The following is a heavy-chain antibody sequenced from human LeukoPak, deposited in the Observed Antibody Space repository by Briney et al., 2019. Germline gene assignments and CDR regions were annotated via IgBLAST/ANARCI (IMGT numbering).Heavy chain of an antibody. CDR1: GFTFSNYW. Sequence: PGGSLRLSCAASGFTFSNYWMSWVRQAPGKGLEWVANIKQDRSEKYYVDSVKGRFTISRDNAKNSLYLQMNSLRAEDTAVYYCARSDFWSGYYGYSDYWGQGTLVTVSS. CDR2: IKQDRSEK. J-gene: IGHJ4*02. CDR3: ARSDFWSGYYGYSDY. D-gene: IGHD3-3*01. V-gene: IGHV3-7*01.